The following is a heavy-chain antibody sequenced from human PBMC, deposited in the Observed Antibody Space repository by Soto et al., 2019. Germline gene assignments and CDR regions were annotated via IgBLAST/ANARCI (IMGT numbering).Heavy chain of an antibody. CDR3: ASLFRYFDPEY. V-gene: IGHV3-23*01. CDR2: ISVSGDST. CDR1: GFTFSSYA. Sequence: EVQLLESGGGLVQPGGSLRLSCAASGFTFSSYAMSWVRQAPGKGLEWVSGISVSGDSTYYPGSVKGRLTISRDNSKSTLYLQMNRLRAENTALYYCASLFRYFDPEYRGQGALISVS. J-gene: IGHJ4*02. D-gene: IGHD3-9*01.